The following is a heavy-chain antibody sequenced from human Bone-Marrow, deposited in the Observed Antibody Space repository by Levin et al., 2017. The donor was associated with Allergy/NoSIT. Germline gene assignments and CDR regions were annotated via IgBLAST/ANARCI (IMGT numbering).Heavy chain of an antibody. CDR1: GFTFSSYA. CDR2: LSESGDNT. CDR3: VANVDTAMFDY. J-gene: IGHJ4*02. D-gene: IGHD5-18*01. V-gene: IGHV3-23*01. Sequence: GASVKVSCAASGFTFSSYAMNWVRQAPGKGLEWVSALSESGDNTFYADSVKGRFTISRDNSRNTLYLQMNSLRAEDSAIYYCVANVDTAMFDYWGQGTLVTVSS.